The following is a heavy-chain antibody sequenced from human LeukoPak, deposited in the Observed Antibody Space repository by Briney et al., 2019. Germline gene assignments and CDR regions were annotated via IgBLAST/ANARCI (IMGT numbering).Heavy chain of an antibody. CDR3: ARDVGEYCSSTNCYASHY. Sequence: GASVKVSCKASGYTFTSYGISWVRQAPGQGLEWMGWISAYNGNTNYAQKLQGRVTMTTDTSTSTAYIELSSLRSDDTAVYYCARDVGEYCSSTNCYASHYWGQGTLVTVSS. D-gene: IGHD2-2*01. CDR1: GYTFTSYG. CDR2: ISAYNGNT. J-gene: IGHJ4*02. V-gene: IGHV1-18*01.